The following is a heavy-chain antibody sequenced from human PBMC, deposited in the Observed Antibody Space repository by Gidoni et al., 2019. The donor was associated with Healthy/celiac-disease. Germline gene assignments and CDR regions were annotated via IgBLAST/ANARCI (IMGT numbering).Heavy chain of an antibody. CDR2: IYWADDK. J-gene: IGHJ5*02. CDR3: AHSGVVPAAIEMWSNWFDP. Sequence: QITLKESGPTLVNPTQTLTLICTFSGYSLSTSGVGVDWIRQPPGKALEWLALIYWADDKRYNPSLKSRLTITKDTSKNKVVLTMTNMDPVDTATYYCAHSGVVPAAIEMWSNWFDPWGQGTLVTVSS. V-gene: IGHV2-5*02. D-gene: IGHD2-2*01. CDR1: GYSLSTSGVG.